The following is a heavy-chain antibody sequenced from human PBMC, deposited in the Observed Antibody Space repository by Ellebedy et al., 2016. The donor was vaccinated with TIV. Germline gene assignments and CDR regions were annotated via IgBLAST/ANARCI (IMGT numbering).Heavy chain of an antibody. D-gene: IGHD3-16*01. CDR2: ISFDGTNK. Sequence: GESLKISCSASGFTFDTYAIHWVRQAPGKGLEWVAVISFDGTNKNYVDSVKGRFTISRDTSKNTLELQMNSLSAEDTAVYYCARDASWGGNYFDFWGQGTLVTVSS. V-gene: IGHV3-30-3*01. CDR3: ARDASWGGNYFDF. J-gene: IGHJ4*02. CDR1: GFTFDTYA.